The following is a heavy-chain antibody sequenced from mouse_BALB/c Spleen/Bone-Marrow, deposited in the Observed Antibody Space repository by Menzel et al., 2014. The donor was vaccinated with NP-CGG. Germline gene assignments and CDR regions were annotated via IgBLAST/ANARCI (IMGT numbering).Heavy chain of an antibody. J-gene: IGHJ2*01. D-gene: IGHD2-4*01. Sequence: DVMLVESGGGLVKPGGSLKLSCAASGFTFSDYYMYWVRQTPEKRLEWVATISDGGSYTYYPDGVKGRFTISRDNAKNNLYLQMSSLKSEDTAMYYCARVSYDYFYYWGQGTTLAVSS. CDR3: ARVSYDYFYY. V-gene: IGHV5-4*02. CDR2: ISDGGSYT. CDR1: GFTFSDYY.